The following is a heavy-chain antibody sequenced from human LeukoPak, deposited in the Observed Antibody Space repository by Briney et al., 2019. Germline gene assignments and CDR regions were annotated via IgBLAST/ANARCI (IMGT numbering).Heavy chain of an antibody. CDR1: GGTFSSYA. CDR2: IIPIFGTA. Sequence: SVKVSCKASGGTFSSYAISWVRQAPGQGLEWMGGIIPIFGTANYAKKFQGRVTITADESTSTVYMELSSLRSEDTAVYYCARDGNYYATFDYWGQGTLVTVSS. J-gene: IGHJ4*02. D-gene: IGHD3-10*01. CDR3: ARDGNYYATFDY. V-gene: IGHV1-69*13.